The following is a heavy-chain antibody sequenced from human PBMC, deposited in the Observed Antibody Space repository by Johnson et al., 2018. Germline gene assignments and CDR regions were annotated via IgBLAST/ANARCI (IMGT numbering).Heavy chain of an antibody. D-gene: IGHD1-26*01. V-gene: IGHV3-73*01. Sequence: EVQLLESGGGLVQPGGSLKLSCAASGFSFSGSPMHWVRQASGKGLEWVGRIRSKANNYAIAYGASVKGRFTISRDDSKNPAYLQMNSLKTEDTAVDYCTRSDYRGTYFSWGQGTRVTVSS. CDR3: TRSDYRGTYFS. J-gene: IGHJ1*01. CDR1: GFSFSGSP. CDR2: IRSKANNYAI.